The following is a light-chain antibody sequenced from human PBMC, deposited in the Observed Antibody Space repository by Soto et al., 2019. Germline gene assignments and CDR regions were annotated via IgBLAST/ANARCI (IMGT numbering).Light chain of an antibody. CDR1: SSDVGGYDY. J-gene: IGLJ2*01. CDR2: DVS. V-gene: IGLV2-14*01. CDR3: SSYASSGTLV. Sequence: QSALTQPASVSGSPGQSITISCTGTSSDVGGYDYVSWYQQHPGKVPKLMIYDVSSRPSGVSNRFSGSKSGNTASLTISGLQAEDEADYYCSSYASSGTLVFGGGTKLTV.